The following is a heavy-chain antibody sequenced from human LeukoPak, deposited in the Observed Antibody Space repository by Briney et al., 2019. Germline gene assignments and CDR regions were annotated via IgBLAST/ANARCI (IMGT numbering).Heavy chain of an antibody. J-gene: IGHJ5*02. V-gene: IGHV4-31*03. CDR1: GGSISSGGYY. CDR3: ARAQDYVWGSYPKKNWFDP. CDR2: IYYSGST. D-gene: IGHD3-16*01. Sequence: SETLSLTCTVSGGSISSGGYYWSWIRQHPGKGLEWIGYIYYSGSTYYNPSLKSRVTISVDTSKNQFSLKLSSGTAADTAVYYCARAQDYVWGSYPKKNWFDPWGQGTLVTVSS.